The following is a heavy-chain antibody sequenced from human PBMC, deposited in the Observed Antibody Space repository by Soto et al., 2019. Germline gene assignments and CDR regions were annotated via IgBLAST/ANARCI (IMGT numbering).Heavy chain of an antibody. CDR1: GFTVSTKY. V-gene: IGHV3-66*01. CDR3: ARDPWAADY. D-gene: IGHD3-16*01. Sequence: EVQLVESGGGLVQPGGSLRLSCAASGFTVSTKYMSWVRQAPGKGLEWVSVIYSGGSTFYADFVRGRFTISRDNSKNTVNLQMNSLRAEDTAVYYCARDPWAADYWGPGTLVTVSS. J-gene: IGHJ4*02. CDR2: IYSGGST.